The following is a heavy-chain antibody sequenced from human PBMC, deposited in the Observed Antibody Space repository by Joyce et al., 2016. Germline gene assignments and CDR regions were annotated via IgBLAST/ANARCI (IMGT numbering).Heavy chain of an antibody. CDR3: ARQTPELRHCSATNCYTGNWFDP. Sequence: QVQLVQSGAEVKKPGSSVQVSCKASGGPFSSYAISWVRQAPGQGLEWMGGISSYFDTTHYAQKFQGRITITADESTSTAYMELSSLRSEDTAVYYCARQTPELRHCSATNCYTGNWFDPWGQEPWSPSPQ. D-gene: IGHD2-2*02. J-gene: IGHJ5*02. CDR2: ISSYFDTT. CDR1: GGPFSSYA. V-gene: IGHV1-69*01.